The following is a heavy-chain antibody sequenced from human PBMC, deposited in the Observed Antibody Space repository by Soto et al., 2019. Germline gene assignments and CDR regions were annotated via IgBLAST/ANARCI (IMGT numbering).Heavy chain of an antibody. D-gene: IGHD6-19*01. J-gene: IGHJ4*02. Sequence: EVQLVESGGGLAQPGGSLRLSCAASGFSFSDYYIHWVRQGPGKGLLWVSCISGDGSRTYYADSVKGRFTISRDNAKNTLYLQMNSLRDDDTAIYYCAKDPEAVAGSPLFDYWGQGTLVTVSS. CDR1: GFSFSDYY. V-gene: IGHV3-74*01. CDR3: AKDPEAVAGSPLFDY. CDR2: ISGDGSRT.